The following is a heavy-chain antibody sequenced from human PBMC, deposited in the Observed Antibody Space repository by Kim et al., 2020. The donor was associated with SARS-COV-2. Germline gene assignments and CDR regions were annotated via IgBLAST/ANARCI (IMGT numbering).Heavy chain of an antibody. J-gene: IGHJ6*02. D-gene: IGHD5-12*01. V-gene: IGHV3-21*01. CDR3: ARGPRYSGYDLPGYGMDV. Sequence: GGSLRLSCAASGFTFSSYSMNWVRQAPGKGLEWVSSISSSSSYIYYADSVKGRFTISRDNAKNSLYLQMNSLRAEDTAVYYCARGPRYSGYDLPGYGMDVWGQGTTVTVSS. CDR1: GFTFSSYS. CDR2: ISSSSSYI.